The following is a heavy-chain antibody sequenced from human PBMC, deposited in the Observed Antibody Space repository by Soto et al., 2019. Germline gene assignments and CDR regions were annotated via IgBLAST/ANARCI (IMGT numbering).Heavy chain of an antibody. D-gene: IGHD2-21*01. CDR3: ARHAASGGDYYSYYMDV. V-gene: IGHV5-51*01. J-gene: IGHJ6*03. Sequence: WIRQHPGKGLEWMGVTHPGDSETRYSPSFQGQVTISADKSISTAYLQWSSLKASDTAMYYCARHAASGGDYYSYYMDVWGKGTTVTVSS. CDR2: THPGDSET.